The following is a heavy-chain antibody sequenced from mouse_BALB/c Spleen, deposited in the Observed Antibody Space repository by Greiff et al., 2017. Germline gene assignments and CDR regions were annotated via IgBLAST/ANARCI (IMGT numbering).Heavy chain of an antibody. CDR1: GYTFTSYY. D-gene: IGHD2-10*02. CDR3: ARSRYGNYYYAMDY. Sequence: VQLQQSGPELVKPGASVRISCKASGYTFTSYYIHWVKQRPGQGLEWIGWIYPGNVNTKYNEKFKGKATLTADKSSSTAYMQLSSLTSEDSAVYFCARSRYGNYYYAMDYWGQGTSVTVSS. V-gene: IGHV1S56*01. J-gene: IGHJ4*01. CDR2: IYPGNVNT.